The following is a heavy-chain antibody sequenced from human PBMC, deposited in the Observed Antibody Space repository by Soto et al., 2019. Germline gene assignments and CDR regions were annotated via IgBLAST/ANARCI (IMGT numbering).Heavy chain of an antibody. V-gene: IGHV1-2*04. CDR1: GYTFTGYY. CDR2: INPNSGGT. D-gene: IGHD3-10*01. Sequence: ASVKVSCKASGYTFTGYYMHWVRQAPGQGLEWMGWINPNSGGTNYAQKYQGWVTMTRDTSISTAYMELSMLSSDDTAVYYCARATMVRGAEFDYWGQGTLVTVSS. CDR3: ARATMVRGAEFDY. J-gene: IGHJ4*02.